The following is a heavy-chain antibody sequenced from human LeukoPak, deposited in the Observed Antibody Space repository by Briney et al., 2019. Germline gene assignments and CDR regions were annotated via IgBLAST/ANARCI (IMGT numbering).Heavy chain of an antibody. CDR1: GFTFSSYS. CDR2: ISSSTSYI. D-gene: IGHD4-17*01. V-gene: IGHV3-21*01. J-gene: IGHJ4*02. Sequence: GGSLRLSCAASGFTFSSYSMNWIRQAPGKGLEWVSSISSSTSYIYYADSVKGRFTISKDNAKNSPYLQMNSLRAEDTAVYYCARAGGSTVSLSDYWGQGTLVTVSS. CDR3: ARAGGSTVSLSDY.